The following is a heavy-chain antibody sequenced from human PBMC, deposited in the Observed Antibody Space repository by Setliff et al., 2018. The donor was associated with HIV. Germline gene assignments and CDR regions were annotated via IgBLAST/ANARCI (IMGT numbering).Heavy chain of an antibody. Sequence: PSETLSLTCTVSGGSISSGSYYWSWIRQPAGKGLEWIGRIYTSGSTNYNPSLKSRVTISVDTSKNQFSLKLSSVTAADTAVYYCARVRAPPYYYYGMDVWGQGTTVTV. CDR2: IYTSGST. V-gene: IGHV4-61*02. D-gene: IGHD3-10*01. J-gene: IGHJ6*02. CDR1: GGSISSGSYY. CDR3: ARVRAPPYYYYGMDV.